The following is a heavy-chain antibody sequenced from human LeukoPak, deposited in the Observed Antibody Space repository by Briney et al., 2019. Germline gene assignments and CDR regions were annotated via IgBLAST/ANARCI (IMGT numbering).Heavy chain of an antibody. CDR2: IFYTGST. V-gene: IGHV4-59*08. J-gene: IGHJ4*02. CDR1: GGSISNYY. D-gene: IGHD2-15*01. CDR3: ARLAGWFQLDY. Sequence: SETLSLTCSVFGGSISNYYWSWIRQPPGKGLEWIGYIFYTGSTNYNPSLKNRLTISLDTSKNQFSLKLSSVTAADTAVYYCARLAGWFQLDYWGQGTLVTVSS.